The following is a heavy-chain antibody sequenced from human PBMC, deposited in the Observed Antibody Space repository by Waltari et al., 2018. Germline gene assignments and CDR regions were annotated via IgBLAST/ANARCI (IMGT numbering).Heavy chain of an antibody. CDR1: GGSISSSSYY. V-gene: IGHV4-39*07. CDR2: IYYSGST. CDR3: AREGPGLLDGYYMDV. J-gene: IGHJ6*03. Sequence: QLQLQESGPGLVKPSETLSLTCTVSGGSISSSSYYWGWIRQPPGKGLEWIGSIYYSGSTYNNPCLKSRDTISVDTSKSQCSLKLSSVTAADTAVYYCAREGPGLLDGYYMDVWGKGTTVTISS. D-gene: IGHD2-15*01.